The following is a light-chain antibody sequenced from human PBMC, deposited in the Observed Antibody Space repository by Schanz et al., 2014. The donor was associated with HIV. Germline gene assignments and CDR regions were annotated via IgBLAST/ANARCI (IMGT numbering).Light chain of an antibody. J-gene: IGKJ1*01. CDR1: QSVSRY. Sequence: EIVMTQSPAILSVSPGERVTLSCRARQSVSRYLAWYQHKPGQAPRLLIFGASSRATGIPDRFSGSGSGADFTLTISRLEPEDFAVYYCQQYGSSPWTFGQGTKVEIK. CDR3: QQYGSSPWT. V-gene: IGKV3-20*01. CDR2: GAS.